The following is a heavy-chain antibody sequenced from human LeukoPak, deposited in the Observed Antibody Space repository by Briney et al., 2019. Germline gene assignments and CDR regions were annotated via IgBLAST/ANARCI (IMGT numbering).Heavy chain of an antibody. J-gene: IGHJ3*02. CDR1: GGTFSSYA. CDR2: IIPIFGTA. D-gene: IGHD6-19*01. CDR3: ASPRIAVAGTGRGAFDI. Sequence: SVKVSCKASGGTFSSYAISWVRQAPGQGLEWMGGIIPIFGTANYAQKFQGRVTITADESTSTAYMELGSLRSEDTAVYYCASPRIAVAGTGRGAFDIWGQGTMVTVSS. V-gene: IGHV1-69*13.